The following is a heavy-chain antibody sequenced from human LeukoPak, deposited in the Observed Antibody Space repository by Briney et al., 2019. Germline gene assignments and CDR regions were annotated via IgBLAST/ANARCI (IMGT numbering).Heavy chain of an antibody. V-gene: IGHV3-48*02. D-gene: IGHD4-17*01. CDR3: ARAFYGDYGMDV. J-gene: IGHJ6*02. CDR1: GFTFSSYG. CDR2: ISSSSSTI. Sequence: GGSLRLSCAASGFTFSSYGMHWVRQAPGKGLEWVSYISSSSSTIHYADSVRGRFTISRDNAKNSLYLQINSPRDEDTAVYYCARAFYGDYGMDVWGQGTTVTVSS.